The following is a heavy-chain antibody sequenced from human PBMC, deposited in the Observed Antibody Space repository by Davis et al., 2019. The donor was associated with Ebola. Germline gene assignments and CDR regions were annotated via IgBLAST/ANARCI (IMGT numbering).Heavy chain of an antibody. V-gene: IGHV1-2*02. CDR2: INPNSGGT. CDR3: ARGRGQSSSWYVWINWFDP. Sequence: ASVKVSCKASGYTFTGYYMHWVRQAPGQGLEWMGWINPNSGGTNYAQKFQGRVTMTRDTSISTAYMELSRLRSDDTAVYYCARGRGQSSSWYVWINWFDPWGQGTLVTVSS. D-gene: IGHD6-13*01. CDR1: GYTFTGYY. J-gene: IGHJ5*02.